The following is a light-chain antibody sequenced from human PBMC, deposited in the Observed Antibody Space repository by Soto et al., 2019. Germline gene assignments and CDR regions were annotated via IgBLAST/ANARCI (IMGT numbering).Light chain of an antibody. J-gene: IGLJ3*02. CDR1: RSNIGSNT. CDR3: AAWDDSLSGGV. V-gene: IGLV1-47*02. CDR2: RTD. Sequence: QSALTQPPSASGAPGQRVTISCSGSRSNIGSNTVHWYQQFPGTAPKLLVYRTDHRPSGVPDRFSGSKSGTSASLAISGLRSEDEADYYCAAWDDSLSGGVFGGGTKLTVL.